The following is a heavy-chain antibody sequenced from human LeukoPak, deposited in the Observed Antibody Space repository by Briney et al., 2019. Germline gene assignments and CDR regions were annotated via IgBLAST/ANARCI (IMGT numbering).Heavy chain of an antibody. CDR1: GFTFTCCW. J-gene: IGHJ4*02. D-gene: IGHD6-19*01. CDR3: ALLAVASDFDY. CDR2: IASSGTIK. Sequence: GGSLRLSCAASGFTFTCCWMSWVRQTPGKGLEWVSNIASSGTIKYYADSVKGRFSISRDNAKSSLYLQMNSLRVEDTAVYYCALLAVASDFDYWGQGALVTVSS. V-gene: IGHV3-48*04.